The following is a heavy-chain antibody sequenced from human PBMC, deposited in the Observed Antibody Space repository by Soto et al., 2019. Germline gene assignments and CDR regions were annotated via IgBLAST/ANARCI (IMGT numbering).Heavy chain of an antibody. CDR2: ISSSSSYT. CDR1: GFTFSDYY. CDR3: VLPDYGDKTEDY. Sequence: QVQLVESGGGLVKPGGSLRLSCAASGFTFSDYYMSWIRQAPGKGLDWVSYISSSSSYTNYADSVNGRFTISRDNAKNSLYLQMNSMRAEDTAVYYCVLPDYGDKTEDYWGPGTLVTVSS. J-gene: IGHJ4*02. V-gene: IGHV3-11*06. D-gene: IGHD4-17*01.